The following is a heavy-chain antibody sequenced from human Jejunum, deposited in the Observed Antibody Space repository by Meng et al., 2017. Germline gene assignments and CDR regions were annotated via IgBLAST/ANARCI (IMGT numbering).Heavy chain of an antibody. D-gene: IGHD5-18*01. CDR1: GGSISSVYW. J-gene: IGHJ4*02. CDR2: IYHSGST. Sequence: QVQLHESGPVLWKPSEALSLTCAVSGGSISSVYWWTWVRQSPGKGLEWIGEIYHSGSTNYNPSLKSRVTISVDKSKNQFSLKLTSVTAADTAVYYCARGGYYSFDYWGQGTLVTVSS. CDR3: ARGGYYSFDY. V-gene: IGHV4-4*02.